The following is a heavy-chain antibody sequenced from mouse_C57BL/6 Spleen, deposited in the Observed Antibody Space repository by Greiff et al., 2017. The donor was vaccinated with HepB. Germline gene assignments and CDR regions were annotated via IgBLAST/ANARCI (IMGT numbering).Heavy chain of an antibody. V-gene: IGHV3-6*01. CDR3: ARDYYASYYFDY. D-gene: IGHD1-1*01. Sequence: VQLQQSGPGLVKPSQSLSLTCSVTGYSITSGYYWNWIRQFPGNKLEWMGYISYDGSNNYNPSLKNRISITRDTSKNQFFLKLNSVTTEDTATYYCARDYYASYYFDYWGQGTTLTVSS. CDR1: GYSITSGYY. J-gene: IGHJ2*01. CDR2: ISYDGSN.